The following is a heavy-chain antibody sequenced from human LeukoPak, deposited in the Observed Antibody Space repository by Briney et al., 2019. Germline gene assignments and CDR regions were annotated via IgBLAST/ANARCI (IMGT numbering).Heavy chain of an antibody. CDR3: AKGSSSGWPYFFDY. J-gene: IGHJ4*02. V-gene: IGHV3-23*01. D-gene: IGHD6-19*01. CDR2: ISGGSGSST. Sequence: GGSLRLSCAASGFTFSSYAMSWVRQAPGKGLEWFSAISGGSGSSTYYADAVKGRFTISRDNSKTTLYLQMNSLRAEDTAVYYCAKGSSSGWPYFFDYWGQGTLVTVSS. CDR1: GFTFSSYA.